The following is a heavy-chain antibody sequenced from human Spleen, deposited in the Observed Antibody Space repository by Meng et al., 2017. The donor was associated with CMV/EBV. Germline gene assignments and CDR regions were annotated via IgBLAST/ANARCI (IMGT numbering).Heavy chain of an antibody. CDR1: YD. V-gene: IGHV4-59*01. D-gene: IGHD3-3*01. J-gene: IGHJ5*02. CDR3: ASTKISIFGVVTFETASYNWFDP. CDR2: VYHSGST. Sequence: YDWSWIRKPPGKGLEWIGYVYHSGSTNYNPSLKSRVTMSVDTSKNKFSLRLRSVTAADTAVYYCASTKISIFGVVTFETASYNWFDPWGQGTLVTVSS.